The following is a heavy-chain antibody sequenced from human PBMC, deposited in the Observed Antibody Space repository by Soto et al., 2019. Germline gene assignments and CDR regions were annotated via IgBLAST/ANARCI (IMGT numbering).Heavy chain of an antibody. CDR1: GYIFINYG. D-gene: IGHD5-18*01. CDR2: ISVYNGDT. V-gene: IGHV1-18*01. Sequence: QVQLVQSGAEVEKPGASVKVSCKASGYIFINYGISWMRQAPGQGLEWMGWISVYNGDTNYVQKFQGRVTMTADTSTNTAYMEFRSLRSDYTDAYYCAGDGYGSAFDYWGQGTLVTVSS. J-gene: IGHJ4*02. CDR3: AGDGYGSAFDY.